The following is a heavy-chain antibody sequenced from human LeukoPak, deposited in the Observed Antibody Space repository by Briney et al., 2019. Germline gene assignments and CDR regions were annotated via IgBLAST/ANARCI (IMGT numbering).Heavy chain of an antibody. CDR1: GFTFSNYA. CDR3: VKEVTGYGYFDC. Sequence: GGSLGLSCVASGFTFSNYAMSWVRQAPGKGLEWIAALNGGRTFFQDSVRGRFTISRDNSKNTLYLQLNSLRGDDTAVYYCVKEVTGYGYFDCWGRGTLVTVSS. J-gene: IGHJ4*02. D-gene: IGHD3-9*01. V-gene: IGHV3-23*01. CDR2: LNGGRT.